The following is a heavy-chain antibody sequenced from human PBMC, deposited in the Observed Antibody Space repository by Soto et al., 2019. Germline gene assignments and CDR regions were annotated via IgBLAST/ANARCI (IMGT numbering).Heavy chain of an antibody. CDR2: INHSGST. CDR3: ARKRGFLEWLPRKHSDAFDI. J-gene: IGHJ3*02. D-gene: IGHD3-3*01. V-gene: IGHV4-34*01. CDR1: GGSFSGYY. Sequence: SETLSLTCAVYGGSFSGYYWSWIRQPPGKGLEWIGEINHSGSTNYNPSLKSRVTISVDTSKNQFSLKLSSVTAADTAVYYCARKRGFLEWLPRKHSDAFDIWGQGTMVTVSS.